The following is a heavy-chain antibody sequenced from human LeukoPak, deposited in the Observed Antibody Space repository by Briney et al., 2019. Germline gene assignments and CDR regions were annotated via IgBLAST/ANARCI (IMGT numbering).Heavy chain of an antibody. J-gene: IGHJ4*02. Sequence: SETLSLTCTVSGGSSSSSSYYWGWIRQPPGKGLEWIGSIHYSGSTYYNPSLKSRVTISVDTSKIQFSLKLSSVTAADTAVYYCARPPYSGSYYGSDYWGQGTLVTVSS. D-gene: IGHD1-26*01. CDR1: GGSSSSSSYY. CDR3: ARPPYSGSYYGSDY. CDR2: IHYSGST. V-gene: IGHV4-39*01.